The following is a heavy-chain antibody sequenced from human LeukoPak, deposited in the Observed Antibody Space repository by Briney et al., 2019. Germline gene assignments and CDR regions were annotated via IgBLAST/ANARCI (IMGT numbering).Heavy chain of an antibody. CDR1: GGSISSSSYY. D-gene: IGHD3-22*01. V-gene: IGHV4-39*07. J-gene: IGHJ5*02. CDR3: ASELPDSGYYYNWFDP. Sequence: KPSETLSLTCTVSGGSISSSSYYWGWIRQPPGKGLEWIGSIYYSGSTYYNPSLKSRVTISVDTSKNQFSLKLSSVTAADTAVYYCASELPDSGYYYNWFDPWGHGTLVTVSS. CDR2: IYYSGST.